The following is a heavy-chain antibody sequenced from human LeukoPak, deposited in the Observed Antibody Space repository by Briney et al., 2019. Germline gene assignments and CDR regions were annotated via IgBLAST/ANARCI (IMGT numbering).Heavy chain of an antibody. CDR2: INPNSGGT. V-gene: IGHV1-2*03. J-gene: IGHJ4*02. CDR3: ARGRPSAF. Sequence: LGASVTVSCMASGYTLTGYYMHWVRQAPGQGLEWMGWINPNSGGTNYAQKFQGRVTMTRDTSISTAYMELSRLRSDDTAVYYCARGRPSAFWGQGTLVTVSS. CDR1: GYTLTGYY.